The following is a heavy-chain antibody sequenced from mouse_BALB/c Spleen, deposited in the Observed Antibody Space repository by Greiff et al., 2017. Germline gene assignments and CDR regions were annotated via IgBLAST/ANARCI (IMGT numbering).Heavy chain of an antibody. CDR1: GFTFSSFG. Sequence: EVQVVESGGGLVQPGGSRKLSCAASGFTFSSFGMHWVRQAPEKGLEWVAYVSSGSSTIYYADTVKGRFTISRDNPKNTLFLQMTSLRSEDTAMYYCAKIYDGYYEAWFAYWGQGTLVTVSA. CDR2: VSSGSSTI. V-gene: IGHV5-17*02. J-gene: IGHJ3*01. CDR3: AKIYDGYYEAWFAY. D-gene: IGHD2-3*01.